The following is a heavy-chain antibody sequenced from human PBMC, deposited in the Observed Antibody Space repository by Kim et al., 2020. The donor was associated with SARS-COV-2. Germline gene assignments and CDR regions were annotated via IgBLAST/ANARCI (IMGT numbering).Heavy chain of an antibody. CDR1: GGSLSGYS. D-gene: IGHD2-2*01. V-gene: IGHV4-34*01. J-gene: IGHJ6*03. Sequence: SETLSLTCAVYGGSLSGYSWNWIRQSPGKGLERIGEINHSGGTNYSPSLKSRVVMSVDTSKNQFSLSLSSVSAADTAVYYCARGHLVLVPSPILGLGPIYYYRNLDVWGRGTTLIVSS. CDR3: ARGHLVLVPSPILGLGPIYYYRNLDV. CDR2: INHSGGT.